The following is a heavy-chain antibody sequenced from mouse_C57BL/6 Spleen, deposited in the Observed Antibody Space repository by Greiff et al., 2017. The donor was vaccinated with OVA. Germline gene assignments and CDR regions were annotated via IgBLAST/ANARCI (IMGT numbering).Heavy chain of an antibody. J-gene: IGHJ1*03. V-gene: IGHV5-17*01. CDR3: ARGDIYYGSSPWYFDV. CDR1: GFTFSDYG. Sequence: EVQLKESGGGLVKPGGSLKLSCAASGFTFSDYGMHWVRQAPEKGLEWVAYISSGSSTIYYADTVKGRFTISRDNAKNTLFLQMTSLRSEDTAMYYCARGDIYYGSSPWYFDVWGTGTTVTVSS. CDR2: ISSGSSTI. D-gene: IGHD1-1*01.